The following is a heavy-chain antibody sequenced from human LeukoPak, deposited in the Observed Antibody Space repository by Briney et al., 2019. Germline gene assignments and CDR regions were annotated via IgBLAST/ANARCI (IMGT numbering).Heavy chain of an antibody. V-gene: IGHV3-15*01. D-gene: IGHD3-22*01. J-gene: IGHJ4*02. CDR1: GLTFSSYA. Sequence: GGSLRLSCAVSGLTFSSYAMSWVRQAPGKGLEWVSRIKSKTDGGTTDYAAPVKGRFTISRDDSKNTLYLQMNSLKTEDTAVYYCTVSGYHHYWGQGTLVTVSS. CDR3: TVSGYHHY. CDR2: IKSKTDGGTT.